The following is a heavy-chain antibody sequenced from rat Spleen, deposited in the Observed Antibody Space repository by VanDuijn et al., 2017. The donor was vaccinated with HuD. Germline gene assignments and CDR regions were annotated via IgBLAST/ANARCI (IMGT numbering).Heavy chain of an antibody. CDR1: GFTFNNYW. CDR3: ARQWDY. V-gene: IGHV5-31*01. Sequence: EVQLVESGGGLVQPGGSLKLSCVASGFTFNNYWMTWIRQAPGRGLEWVASITNASGRTYYSDFVKGRFTISRDTAQNTLYLQLDSLRSEDTATYYCARQWDYWGQGVMVTVSS. CDR2: ITNASGRT. J-gene: IGHJ2*01.